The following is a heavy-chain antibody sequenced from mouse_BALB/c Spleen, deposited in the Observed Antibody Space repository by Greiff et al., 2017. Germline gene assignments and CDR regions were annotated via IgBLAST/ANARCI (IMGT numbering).Heavy chain of an antibody. V-gene: IGHV3-8*02. J-gene: IGHJ3*01. Sequence: EVQRVESGPSLVKPSQTLSLTCSVTGDSITSGYWNWIRKFPGNKLEYMGYISYSGSTYYNPSLKSRISITRDTSKNQYYLQLNSVTTEDTATYYCASFYGNYPAWFAYWGQGTLVTVSA. CDR1: GDSITSGY. CDR2: ISYSGST. D-gene: IGHD2-1*01. CDR3: ASFYGNYPAWFAY.